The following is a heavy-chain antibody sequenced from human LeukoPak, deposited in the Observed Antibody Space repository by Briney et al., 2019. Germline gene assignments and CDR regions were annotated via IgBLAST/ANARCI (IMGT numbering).Heavy chain of an antibody. CDR1: GGSFSGYY. J-gene: IGHJ4*02. CDR2: INHSGST. D-gene: IGHD3-3*01. V-gene: IGHV4-34*01. CDR3: ASRYDFWSGYY. Sequence: SETLSLTCAVYGGSFSGYYWSWIRQPPGKGLEWIGEINHSGSTNYNPSLKSRVTISVDTSKNQFSLKLSSVTAADTAVYYCASRYDFWSGYYWGQGTLATVSS.